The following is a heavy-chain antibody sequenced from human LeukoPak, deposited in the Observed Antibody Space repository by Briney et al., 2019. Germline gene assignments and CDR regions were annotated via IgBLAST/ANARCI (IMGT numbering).Heavy chain of an antibody. V-gene: IGHV3-23*01. J-gene: IGHJ6*03. CDR1: GFTFSSYA. D-gene: IGHD3-16*01. CDR3: AKALGDTPRGYYYYMDV. CDR2: ISGSGGST. Sequence: GGSLRLSCAASGFTFSSYAMSWVRQAPGKGLEWVSAISGSGGSTYYADSVKGRFTISRDNSKNTLYLQMNSLRAEDTAVYYCAKALGDTPRGYYYYMDVWGKGTTVTVSS.